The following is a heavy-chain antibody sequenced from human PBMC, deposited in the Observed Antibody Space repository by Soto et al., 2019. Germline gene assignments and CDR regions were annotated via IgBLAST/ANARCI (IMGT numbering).Heavy chain of an antibody. CDR3: ARDRSSAVAGTPGGMDV. CDR1: GGTFSSYA. V-gene: IGHV1-69*12. Sequence: QVQLVQSGAEVKKPGSSVKVSCKASGGTFSSYAISWVRQAPGQGLEWMGGIIPIFGTANYAQKFQGRVTITADESTSTAYMELSSLRSEDTAVYYCARDRSSAVAGTPGGMDVWGQGTTVTVSS. J-gene: IGHJ6*02. CDR2: IIPIFGTA. D-gene: IGHD6-19*01.